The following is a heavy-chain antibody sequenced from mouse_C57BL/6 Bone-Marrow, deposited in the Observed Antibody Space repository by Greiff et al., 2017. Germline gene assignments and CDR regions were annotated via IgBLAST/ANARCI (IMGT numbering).Heavy chain of an antibody. CDR3: TCYYGSSSWYFDV. D-gene: IGHD1-1*01. CDR1: GFTFSNYW. CDR2: IRLKSDNYAT. V-gene: IGHV6-3*01. Sequence: EVKVVESGGGLVQPGGSMKLSCVASGFTFSNYWMNWVRQSPEKGLEWVAQIRLKSDNYATHYAESVKGRFTISRDDSKSSVYLQMNNLRAEDTGIYYCTCYYGSSSWYFDVWGTGTTVTVSS. J-gene: IGHJ1*03.